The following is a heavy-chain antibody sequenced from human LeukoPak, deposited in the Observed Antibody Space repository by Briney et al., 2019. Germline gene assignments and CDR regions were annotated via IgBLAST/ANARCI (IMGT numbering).Heavy chain of an antibody. V-gene: IGHV3-33*08. D-gene: IGHD2-21*02. CDR1: GFTFTSYS. J-gene: IGHJ6*02. CDR2: IWYDGSNK. Sequence: GGSLRLSCAASGFTFTSYSMHWVRQAPGKGLEWVAVIWYDGSNKYYADSVKGRFTISRDNSKNTLYLQMNSLRAEDTAVYYCARERVVVTAIEDCYYGMDVWGQGTTVTVSS. CDR3: ARERVVVTAIEDCYYGMDV.